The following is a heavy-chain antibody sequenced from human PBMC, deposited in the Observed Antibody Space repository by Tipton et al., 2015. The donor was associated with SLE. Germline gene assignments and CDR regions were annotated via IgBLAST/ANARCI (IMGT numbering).Heavy chain of an antibody. CDR1: GFSFSDYY. CDR3: AKDIGNSGYLFDY. Sequence: SLRLSCAASGFSFSDYYMSWIRQAPGKGLEWVSFIGPGSRTRWSADSLKDRFIISRDNAKNSLYLQINSLRPEDTALYYCAKDIGNSGYLFDYWGQGALVTVSS. J-gene: IGHJ4*02. D-gene: IGHD5-12*01. CDR2: IGPGSRTR. V-gene: IGHV3-11*01.